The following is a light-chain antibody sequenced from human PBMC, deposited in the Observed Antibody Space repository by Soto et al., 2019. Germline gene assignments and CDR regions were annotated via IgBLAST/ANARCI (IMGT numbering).Light chain of an antibody. CDR2: EVT. J-gene: IGLJ1*01. CDR1: SGDVGGYDY. V-gene: IGLV2-14*01. Sequence: QSVLTQPASVSGSPGQSIAISCTGTSGDVGGYDYVSWYQQHPDKAPKLMIYEVTKRPSWVSNRFSGSKSGNTASLTISGLQAEDEADYYCSSYTSSSTLVFGTGTKVTVL. CDR3: SSYTSSSTLV.